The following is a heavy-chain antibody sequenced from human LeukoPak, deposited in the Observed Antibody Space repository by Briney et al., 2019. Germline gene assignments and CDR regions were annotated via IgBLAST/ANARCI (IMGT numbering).Heavy chain of an antibody. Sequence: ASVRVSCKASGYTLTGYYMHWVRQAPGQGLEWMGWINPNSGGTNYAQKFQGRVTMTRDTSISTAYMELSRLRSDDTAVCYCAREVPAVNWFDPWGQGTLVTVSS. D-gene: IGHD6-19*01. CDR1: GYTLTGYY. CDR2: INPNSGGT. J-gene: IGHJ5*02. CDR3: AREVPAVNWFDP. V-gene: IGHV1-2*02.